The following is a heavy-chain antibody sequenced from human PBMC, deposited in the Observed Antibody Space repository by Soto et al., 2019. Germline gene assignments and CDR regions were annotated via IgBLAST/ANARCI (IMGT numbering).Heavy chain of an antibody. CDR1: GFTVSSNY. Sequence: GGSLRLSCAASGFTVSSNYMSWVRQDTGKGLEWVSVIYSGGSTYYADSVKGRFTISRDNSKNTLYLQMNSLRAEDTAVYYCARERPFYPLKGAYYDILTGSKGYWFDPWGQGTLVTVSS. CDR2: IYSGGST. CDR3: ARERPFYPLKGAYYDILTGSKGYWFDP. J-gene: IGHJ5*02. V-gene: IGHV3-66*01. D-gene: IGHD3-9*01.